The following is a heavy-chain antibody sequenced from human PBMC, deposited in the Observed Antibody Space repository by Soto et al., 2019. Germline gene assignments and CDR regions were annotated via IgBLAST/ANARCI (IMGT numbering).Heavy chain of an antibody. CDR3: AKEPLTFGSAFDI. J-gene: IGHJ3*02. CDR2: IRGSGDRT. Sequence: GGSLRLSCAASGFTFSSYAMNWVRQAPGKGLEWVSGIRGSGDRTYYADSVKGRFTISRDNSKNTLYLQMNSLRAEDTAVYYCAKEPLTFGSAFDIWGQGTMVTVSS. D-gene: IGHD3-3*01. CDR1: GFTFSSYA. V-gene: IGHV3-23*01.